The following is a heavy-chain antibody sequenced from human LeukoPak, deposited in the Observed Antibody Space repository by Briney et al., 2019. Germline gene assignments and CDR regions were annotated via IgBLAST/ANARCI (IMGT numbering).Heavy chain of an antibody. V-gene: IGHV4-39*01. Sequence: PSETLSLTCAVSGGSISSSSYYWGWIRQPPGKGLEWIGSIYYSGSTYYNPSLKSRITISVDTSKNQFSLKLSSVTAADTAVYYCARGRYSGSYLGYWGQGTLVTVSS. CDR2: IYYSGST. CDR1: GGSISSSSYY. J-gene: IGHJ4*02. D-gene: IGHD1-26*01. CDR3: ARGRYSGSYLGY.